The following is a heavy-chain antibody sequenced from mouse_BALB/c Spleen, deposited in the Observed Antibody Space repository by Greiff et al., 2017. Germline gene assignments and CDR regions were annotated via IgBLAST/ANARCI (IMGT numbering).Heavy chain of an antibody. Sequence: QVQLKESGPELVKPGASVKISCKASGYTFTDYYINWVKQKPGQGLEWIGWIYPGSGNTKYNEKFKGKATLTVDTSSSTAYMQLSSLTSEDTAVYFCASDYYGSMMDYWGQGTSVTVSS. CDR3: ASDYYGSMMDY. CDR1: GYTFTDYY. V-gene: IGHV1-84*02. J-gene: IGHJ4*01. CDR2: IYPGSGNT. D-gene: IGHD1-1*01.